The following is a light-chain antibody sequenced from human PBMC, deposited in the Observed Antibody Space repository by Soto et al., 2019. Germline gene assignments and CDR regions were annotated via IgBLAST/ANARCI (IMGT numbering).Light chain of an antibody. Sequence: EIVMTQSPATLSVSPGERATLSCTASQSVSSDLAWYQQTPGQAPRLLIYGASTRANGIPVRFKGSGSGTEFTLTISSQQSAYFAVYFFQQYNYWPLTFVGGTKVEIK. CDR2: GAS. V-gene: IGKV3-15*01. J-gene: IGKJ4*01. CDR3: QQYNYWPLT. CDR1: QSVSSD.